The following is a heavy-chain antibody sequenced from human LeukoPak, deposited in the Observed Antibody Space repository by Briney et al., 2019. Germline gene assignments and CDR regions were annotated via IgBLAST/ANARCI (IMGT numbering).Heavy chain of an antibody. D-gene: IGHD5-24*01. V-gene: IGHV4-61*02. CDR2: IYTSGST. Sequence: SQTLSLTCTVSGGSISGGSYYWSWIRQPAGKGLEWIGRIYTSGSTNYNPSLKSRVTISVGTSKNQFSLKLSSVTAADTAVYYCARVGDGYNAFDIWGQGTMVTVSS. J-gene: IGHJ3*02. CDR1: GGSISGGSYY. CDR3: ARVGDGYNAFDI.